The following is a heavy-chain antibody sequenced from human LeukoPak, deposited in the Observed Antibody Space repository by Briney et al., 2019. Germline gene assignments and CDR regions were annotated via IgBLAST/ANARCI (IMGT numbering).Heavy chain of an antibody. J-gene: IGHJ6*02. V-gene: IGHV3-9*01. CDR2: INWNSGSI. CDR1: GFTFDDYA. Sequence: PGGSLRLSCAASGFTFDDYAMHWVRQAPGKGLEWISGINWNSGSIYYADSVKGRFTISRDNAKNSLYLQMNSLRAEDTAVYYCARDRGHRSGYYSYYYYGMDAWGQGTTVTVSS. CDR3: ARDRGHRSGYYSYYYYGMDA. D-gene: IGHD3-22*01.